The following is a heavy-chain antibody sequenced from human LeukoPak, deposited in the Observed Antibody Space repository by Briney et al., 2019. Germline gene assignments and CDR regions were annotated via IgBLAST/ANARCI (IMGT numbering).Heavy chain of an antibody. Sequence: QSGGSLRLSCAASGFTFSNYEMNWVRQAPGKGLEWVSYVSTGGSTIYYADSVKGRFTVSRDNAKNSLYLQMNSLRAEDTAVYYCARDTTDDYGDYCFDYWGQGTLVTVSS. V-gene: IGHV3-48*03. J-gene: IGHJ4*02. CDR1: GFTFSNYE. CDR3: ARDTTDDYGDYCFDY. CDR2: VSTGGSTI. D-gene: IGHD4-17*01.